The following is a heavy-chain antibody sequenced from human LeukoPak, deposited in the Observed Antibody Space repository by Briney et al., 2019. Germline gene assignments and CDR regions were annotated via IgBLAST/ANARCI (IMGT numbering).Heavy chain of an antibody. V-gene: IGHV1-2*02. CDR2: INPTSGGT. D-gene: IGHD3-10*01. CDR1: GYTFTGYY. Sequence: ASVKVSCKASGYTFTGYYMHWVRQAPGQGLEWMGWINPTSGGTNYAQKFQGRVTMTRDTSISTAYMELSRLRSDDTAVYYCARDPRHTYYYGSGSRGFDYWGQGTLVTVSS. CDR3: ARDPRHTYYYGSGSRGFDY. J-gene: IGHJ4*02.